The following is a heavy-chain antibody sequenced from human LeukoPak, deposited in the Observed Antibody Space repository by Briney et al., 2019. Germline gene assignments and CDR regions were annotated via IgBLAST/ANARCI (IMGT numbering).Heavy chain of an antibody. V-gene: IGHV1-2*02. CDR3: ARGGGIQSCGGKTCFRGFVY. D-gene: IGHD2-21*01. J-gene: IGHJ4*02. CDR1: GYGFSDYY. Sequence: ASVKVSCKTSGYGFSDYYMHWVRQAPGQGLEYMGWINPNSGDNSCAQKFQGRVSMTRDTSITTLYMELTSLRSDDTAVYFCARGGGIQSCGGKTCFRGFVYWGQGTLVTVSS. CDR2: INPNSGDN.